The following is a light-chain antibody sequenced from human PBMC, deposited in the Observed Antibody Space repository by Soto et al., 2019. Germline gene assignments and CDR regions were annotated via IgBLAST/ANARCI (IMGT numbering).Light chain of an antibody. V-gene: IGKV3-20*01. J-gene: IGKJ5*01. CDR1: QRVGSDY. CDR3: QQYGNSPSIT. CDR2: DAA. Sequence: NVLTQSPGTLSLSPGERATLSCRASQRVGSDYLAWYQQKPGQAPRLLIYDAASRATGIPDRFSGSGSGTDFTLTISRLEPEDFAVYYCQQYGNSPSITFGQGTRLEIK.